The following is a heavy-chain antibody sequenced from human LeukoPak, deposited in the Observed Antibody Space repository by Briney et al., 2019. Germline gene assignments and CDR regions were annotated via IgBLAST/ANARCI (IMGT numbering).Heavy chain of an antibody. V-gene: IGHV3-7*04. J-gene: IGHJ4*02. Sequence: GSLTLTCAASGFTFSSYWMTWVRQAPGKGLEWVANIKYGGSEKYHADSVKGRFTISRDNAKNSLYLQMNSLRAEDTAVYFCARAEGYSYAFYFVYWGQGTMAADSS. CDR1: GFTFSSYW. CDR2: IKYGGSEK. D-gene: IGHD5-18*01. CDR3: ARAEGYSYAFYFVY.